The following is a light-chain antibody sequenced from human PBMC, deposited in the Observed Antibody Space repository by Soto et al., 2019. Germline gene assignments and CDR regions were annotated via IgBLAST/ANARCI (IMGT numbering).Light chain of an antibody. CDR1: NIGSKS. J-gene: IGLJ2*01. V-gene: IGLV3-21*04. Sequence: SYELTQPPSVSVAPGKTARITCGGNNIGSKSVHWDQQKPGQAPVLVIYYDSDRPSGIPERFSGSNSGNTATLTISRVEAGDEAEYYCQVWDSSSDLHVVFGGGTKVTVL. CDR3: QVWDSSSDLHVV. CDR2: YDS.